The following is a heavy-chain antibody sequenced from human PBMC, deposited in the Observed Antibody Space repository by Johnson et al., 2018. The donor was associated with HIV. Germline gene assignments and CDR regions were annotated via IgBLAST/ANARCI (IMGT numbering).Heavy chain of an antibody. CDR3: ATDLVTEREVDAFDI. Sequence: QMLLVESGGGVVQPGRSLRLSCTASGFTFSSYGIHWVRQAPGKGLEWVARIWYDGSDKYYADSVKGRFTISRDNSKNTLYLQMNSLRAGDTAVYYCATDLVTEREVDAFDIWGQGTMVTVSS. J-gene: IGHJ3*02. V-gene: IGHV3-33*01. D-gene: IGHD1-26*01. CDR1: GFTFSSYG. CDR2: IWYDGSDK.